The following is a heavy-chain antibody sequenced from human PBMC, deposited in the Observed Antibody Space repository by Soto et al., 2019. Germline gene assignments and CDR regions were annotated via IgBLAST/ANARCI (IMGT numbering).Heavy chain of an antibody. CDR3: VRDGTKTLRDWFDP. CDR2: IYATGTT. D-gene: IGHD1-1*01. Sequence: SETLYLTCTVSGASISGFYWSWIRKSAGKGLEWIGRIYATGTTDYNPSLKSRVMMSVDTSKKQFSLKLRSVTAADTAVYYCVRDGTKTLRDWFDPWGQGISVTVSS. J-gene: IGHJ5*02. CDR1: GASISGFY. V-gene: IGHV4-4*07.